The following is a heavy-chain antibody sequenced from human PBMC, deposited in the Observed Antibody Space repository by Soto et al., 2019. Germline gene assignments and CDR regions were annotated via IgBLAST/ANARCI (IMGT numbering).Heavy chain of an antibody. V-gene: IGHV4-59*08. Sequence: QVQLQESGPGLVKPSETLSLTCTVSGGSISSYYWSWIRQPPGKGLEWIGYIYYSGSTNYNPSLKRRVTRSVDTSKNQLSLKLSSVTAADTAVYYCARRYGYSFDYWGQGTLVTVSS. CDR1: GGSISSYY. J-gene: IGHJ4*02. D-gene: IGHD4-17*01. CDR3: ARRYGYSFDY. CDR2: IYYSGST.